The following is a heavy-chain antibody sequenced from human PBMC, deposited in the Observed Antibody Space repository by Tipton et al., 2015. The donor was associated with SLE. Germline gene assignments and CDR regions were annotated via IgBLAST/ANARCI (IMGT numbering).Heavy chain of an antibody. CDR3: ARDAPPGEQYLAFNY. CDR1: GGSISSGSYY. CDR2: IYYSGST. J-gene: IGHJ4*02. V-gene: IGHV4-61*09. Sequence: TLSLTCTVSGGSISSGSYYWSWIRQPAGKGLEWIGYIYYSGSTNYNPSLKSRVTISVDTSKNQFSLSLSSVTAADTAVYYCARDAPPGEQYLAFNYWGQGTLVTVSS. D-gene: IGHD3-10*01.